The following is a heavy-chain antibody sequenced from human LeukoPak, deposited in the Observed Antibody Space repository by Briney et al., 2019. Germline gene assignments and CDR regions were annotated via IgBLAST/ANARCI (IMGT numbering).Heavy chain of an antibody. V-gene: IGHV3-48*04. CDR3: ARQAMVRGVSFFNY. CDR2: ISSSSSTI. Sequence: GGSLRLSCAASGFTFSSYSMNWVSQAPGKGLEWVSYISSSSSTIYYADSVKGRFTISRDNAKNSLYLQMNSLRAEDTAVYYCARQAMVRGVSFFNYWGQGTLVTVSS. D-gene: IGHD3-10*01. CDR1: GFTFSSYS. J-gene: IGHJ4*02.